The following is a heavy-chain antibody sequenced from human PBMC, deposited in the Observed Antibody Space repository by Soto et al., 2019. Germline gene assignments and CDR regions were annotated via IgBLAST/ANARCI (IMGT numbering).Heavy chain of an antibody. CDR3: ARHWIAGSSIP. CDR1: GDSISSSSQY. J-gene: IGHJ5*02. D-gene: IGHD2-21*01. V-gene: IGHV4-39*01. Sequence: QVQLQDSGPGLVKPSETLSLTCSVSGDSISSSSQYWGWIRQPPGKGLEWIGGIHYSGTSYYNPSPKSRVTIFVDTSKNQLSLKLSSVTAADTAVYYCARHWIAGSSIPWGQGTLVTVSS. CDR2: IHYSGTS.